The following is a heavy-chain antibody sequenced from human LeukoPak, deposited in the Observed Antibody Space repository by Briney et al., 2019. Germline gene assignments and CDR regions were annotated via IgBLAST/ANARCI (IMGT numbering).Heavy chain of an antibody. CDR2: IYYSGST. CDR3: ARANDYGGTLDY. J-gene: IGHJ4*02. CDR1: GGSISSGGYY. V-gene: IGHV4-31*03. Sequence: SETLSLTCSVSGGSISSGGYYWSWIRQHPGKGLEWIGYIYYSGSTYYNPSLKSRVTISVDTSKNQFSLKLSSVTAADTAVYYCARANDYGGTLDYWGQGTLVTVSS. D-gene: IGHD4-23*01.